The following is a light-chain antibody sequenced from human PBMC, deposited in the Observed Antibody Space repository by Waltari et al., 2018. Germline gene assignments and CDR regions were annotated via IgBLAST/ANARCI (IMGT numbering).Light chain of an antibody. J-gene: IGKJ4*01. V-gene: IGKV6-21*01. Sequence: IVLTQSPELQSVTPKEIVTITCRASQSIGSSVHWYQQKPDQSPKLLIKYASQSFSGVPSRFSGSGSGTDFTLTINGLEAEDAATYYCHQSTSLPFTFGGGTKVEI. CDR3: HQSTSLPFT. CDR1: QSIGSS. CDR2: YAS.